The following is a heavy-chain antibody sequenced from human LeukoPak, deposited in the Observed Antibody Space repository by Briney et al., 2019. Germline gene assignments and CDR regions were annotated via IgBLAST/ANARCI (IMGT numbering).Heavy chain of an antibody. CDR3: AKDHDNTDSYYYFDS. D-gene: IGHD3-10*01. CDR1: GFSFNAYA. V-gene: IGHV3-23*01. Sequence: GGSLRISCAASGFSFNAYAMTWDRQAPGKGLEWVSSITKTGRTTSYTGSVKGRFTISRDNSKNTLHLQMNRLRVEDTALYFCAKDHDNTDSYYYFDSWGLGTLVTVSS. CDR2: ITKTGRTT. J-gene: IGHJ4*02.